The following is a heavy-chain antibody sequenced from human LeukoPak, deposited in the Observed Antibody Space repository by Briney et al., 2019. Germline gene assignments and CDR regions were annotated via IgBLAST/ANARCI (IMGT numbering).Heavy chain of an antibody. Sequence: GGSLRLSCAASGFTVSSNYMSWVRQAPGKGLEWVSVIYSGGSTYYADSVKGRFTISRDNSKNTLYIQMNSLRAEDTAVYYCARVASRYDILTGWGQGTLVTVSS. J-gene: IGHJ4*02. CDR1: GFTVSSNY. V-gene: IGHV3-66*01. CDR3: ARVASRYDILTG. CDR2: IYSGGST. D-gene: IGHD3-9*01.